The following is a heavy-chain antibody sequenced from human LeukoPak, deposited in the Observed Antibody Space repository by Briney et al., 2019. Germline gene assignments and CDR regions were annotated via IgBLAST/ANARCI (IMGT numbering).Heavy chain of an antibody. V-gene: IGHV3-30*02. D-gene: IGHD1-26*01. Sequence: TGGSLRLSCAASGFNFRSYGMHWVRQAPGKGLEWVAFIRYDGSNKYYADSVKGRFTISRDNSKNTLYLQMNSLRAEDTAVYYCAKDRVGTIVGYYFDYWGQGTLVTVSS. J-gene: IGHJ4*02. CDR3: AKDRVGTIVGYYFDY. CDR2: IRYDGSNK. CDR1: GFNFRSYG.